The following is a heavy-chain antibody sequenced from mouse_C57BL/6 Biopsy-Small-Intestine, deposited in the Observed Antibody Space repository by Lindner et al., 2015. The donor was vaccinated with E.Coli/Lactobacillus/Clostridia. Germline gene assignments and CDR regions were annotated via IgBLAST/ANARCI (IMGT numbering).Heavy chain of an antibody. CDR2: INPNYNTT. V-gene: IGHV1-39*01. CDR1: GYSFTGYN. CDR3: ARGSSWFAY. J-gene: IGHJ3*01. Sequence: VQLQESGAELVKPGASVKIFCKASGYSFTGYNMNWVKQSHGKGLEWIGHINPNYNTTTYSQKFKVKATLTVDKSSSTAYMQLNSLTSVDSAVYFCARGSSWFAYWGQGTLVTVSA.